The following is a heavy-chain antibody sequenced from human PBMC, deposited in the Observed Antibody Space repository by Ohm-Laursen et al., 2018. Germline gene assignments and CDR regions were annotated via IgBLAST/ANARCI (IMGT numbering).Heavy chain of an antibody. CDR2: IDWDDDK. V-gene: IGHV2-70*04. Sequence: TQTLTLTCTFSGFSLSTSGMRVSWIRQPPGKALEWLARIDWDDDKFYSTSLKTRLTISKDTSKNQVVLTMTNMDPVDTATYYCARTLGGYSYWYFDLWGRGTLVTVSS. CDR1: GFSLSTSGMR. J-gene: IGHJ2*01. CDR3: ARTLGGYSYWYFDL. D-gene: IGHD1-26*01.